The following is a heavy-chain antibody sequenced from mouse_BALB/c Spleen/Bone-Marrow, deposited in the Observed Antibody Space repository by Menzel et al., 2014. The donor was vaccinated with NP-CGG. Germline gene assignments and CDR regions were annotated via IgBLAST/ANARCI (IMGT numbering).Heavy chain of an antibody. J-gene: IGHJ2*01. D-gene: IGHD1-1*01. V-gene: IGHV1-37*01. CDR1: GYSFTGYF. CDR2: INPYNGDT. CDR3: GRVYYYGNSYFDY. Sequence: EVKLMESGPELVKPGASVKISCKASGYSFTGYFMNWVKQSHGKSLEWIGRINPYNGDTFYNQKFKGKATLTVDKSSSTAHMELLSLTSEDSAVYYCGRVYYYGNSYFDYWGQGTTLTVSS.